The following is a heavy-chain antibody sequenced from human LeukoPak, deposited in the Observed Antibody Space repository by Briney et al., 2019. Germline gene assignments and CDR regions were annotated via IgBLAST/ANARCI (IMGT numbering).Heavy chain of an antibody. J-gene: IGHJ3*02. Sequence: SQTLSLTCTVSGGSISSGSYYWSWIRQPAGKGLEWIGRIYTSGSTNYNPSLKSRVTISVDTSKNQFSLKLSSVTAADTAVYYCARGKDYDILTGYYDAFDIWGQGTVVTVSS. CDR3: ARGKDYDILTGYYDAFDI. V-gene: IGHV4-61*02. CDR2: IYTSGST. CDR1: GGSISSGSYY. D-gene: IGHD3-9*01.